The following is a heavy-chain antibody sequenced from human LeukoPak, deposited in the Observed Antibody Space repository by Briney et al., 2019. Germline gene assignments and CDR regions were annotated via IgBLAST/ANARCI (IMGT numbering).Heavy chain of an antibody. Sequence: GGSLRLSCAASGFTFDDYAMHWVRQAPGKGLEWVSGISWNSGSIGYADSVKGRFTISRDNAKNSLYLQMNSLRAEDTALYYCAKDLLPYDGSAIPGWGQGTLVTVSS. CDR1: GFTFDDYA. CDR3: AKDLLPYDGSAIPG. CDR2: ISWNSGSI. J-gene: IGHJ4*02. D-gene: IGHD3-22*01. V-gene: IGHV3-9*01.